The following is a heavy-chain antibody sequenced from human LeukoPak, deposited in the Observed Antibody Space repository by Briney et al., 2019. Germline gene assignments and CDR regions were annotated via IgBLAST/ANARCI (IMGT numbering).Heavy chain of an antibody. D-gene: IGHD3-22*01. J-gene: IGHJ4*02. V-gene: IGHV1-8*02. CDR3: ARGGLTYYYDSSGYYYVVEDY. Sequence: ASVKVSCKASGYTFTGYYMHWVRQAPGQGLEWMGWMNPNSGNTGYAQKFQGRVTMTRNTSISTAYMELSSLRSEDTAVYYCARGGLTYYYDSSGYYYVVEDYWGQGTLVTVSS. CDR2: MNPNSGNT. CDR1: GYTFTGYY.